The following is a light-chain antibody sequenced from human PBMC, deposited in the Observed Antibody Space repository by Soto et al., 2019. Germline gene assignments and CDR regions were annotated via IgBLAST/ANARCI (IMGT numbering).Light chain of an antibody. J-gene: IGKJ2*01. CDR1: QSVSSN. Sequence: EXXXTQSPATLSVSPGERATLSCRASQSVSSNLAWFQQKPGQAPRLLIYVTSTRATGIPARFSGSGSGTEFTLTISSLQSEDFAVYYCQQSNSWPYTSGQGTKLEIK. CDR2: VTS. CDR3: QQSNSWPYT. V-gene: IGKV3-15*01.